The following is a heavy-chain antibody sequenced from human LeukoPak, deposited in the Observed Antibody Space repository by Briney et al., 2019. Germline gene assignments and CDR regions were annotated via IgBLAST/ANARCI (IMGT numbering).Heavy chain of an antibody. CDR3: AKWGDYDVLTGYYVSDY. Sequence: GRSLRLSCAASGFTFSSYAMHWVRQAPGKGLEWVSAITGSGGNTYYADSVKGRFTISRDNPKNTVFLQMNSLRAEDTAVYYCAKWGDYDVLTGYYVSDYWGQGTLVTVSS. CDR1: GFTFSSYA. CDR2: ITGSGGNT. D-gene: IGHD3-9*01. J-gene: IGHJ4*02. V-gene: IGHV3-23*01.